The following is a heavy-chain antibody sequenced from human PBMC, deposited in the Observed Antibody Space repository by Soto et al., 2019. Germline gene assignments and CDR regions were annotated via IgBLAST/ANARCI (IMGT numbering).Heavy chain of an antibody. J-gene: IGHJ4*02. V-gene: IGHV4-39*02. Sequence: SETLSLTCTVSGGSISTSNDYWGWIRQPPGKGLEWVGSFFYGGSTFYNPSLKSRVTISVDTSKNHFSLKLSSVTAADTAVYYCSNFDFWGQGALVTVSS. CDR2: FFYGGST. CDR3: SNFDF. CDR1: GGSISTSNDY.